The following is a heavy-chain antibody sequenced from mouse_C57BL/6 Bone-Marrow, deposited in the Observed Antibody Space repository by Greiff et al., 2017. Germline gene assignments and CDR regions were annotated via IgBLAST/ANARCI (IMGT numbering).Heavy chain of an antibody. CDR3: ALYYYGGYGYFDV. D-gene: IGHD1-1*01. J-gene: IGHJ1*03. Sequence: EVQGVESVAELVRPGASVKLSCTASGFNINNTYMHWVKQRPEQGLEWIGRIDPANGNTKYDPKFQGKATITADTSSNTAYLQLSSLTSEDTAIYYCALYYYGGYGYFDVWGTGTTVTVSS. CDR2: IDPANGNT. V-gene: IGHV14-3*01. CDR1: GFNINNTY.